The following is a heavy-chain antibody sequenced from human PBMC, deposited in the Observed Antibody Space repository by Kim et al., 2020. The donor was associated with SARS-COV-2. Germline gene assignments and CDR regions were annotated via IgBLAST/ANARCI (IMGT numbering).Heavy chain of an antibody. Sequence: SETLSLTCTVSGGSISSYYWSWIRQPPGKGLEWIGYIYYSGSTNYNPSLKSRVTISVDTSKNQFSLKLSSVTAADTAVYYCARAYYDSSGLYNWFDPWG. V-gene: IGHV4-59*01. D-gene: IGHD3-22*01. CDR1: GGSISSYY. CDR3: ARAYYDSSGLYNWFDP. J-gene: IGHJ5*02. CDR2: IYYSGST.